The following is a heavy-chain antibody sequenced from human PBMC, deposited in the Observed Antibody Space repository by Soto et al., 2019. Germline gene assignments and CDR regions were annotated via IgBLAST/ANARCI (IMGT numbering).Heavy chain of an antibody. V-gene: IGHV1-3*01. CDR1: GYTFTTYA. D-gene: IGHD2-15*01. CDR3: ARGCSGGICYVFDY. J-gene: IGHJ4*02. Sequence: GASVKVSCKASGYTFTTYAMHWVRQAPGQRLEWMGWINAGNGNTKYSQKFQGRVTITRETSASTAYMELSSLRSEDTAVYFCARGCSGGICYVFDYWGQGTLVTVSS. CDR2: INAGNGNT.